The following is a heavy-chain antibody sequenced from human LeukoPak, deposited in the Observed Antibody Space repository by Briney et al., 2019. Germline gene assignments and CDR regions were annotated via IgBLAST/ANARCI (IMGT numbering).Heavy chain of an antibody. V-gene: IGHV1-69*13. J-gene: IGHJ4*02. Sequence: ASVKVSCKASGGTFISYAISWVRQAPGQGLEWMGGIIPIFGTANYAQKFQGRVTITADESTSTAYMELSSLRSEDTAVYYCATSYDSSGYCKYWGQGTLVTVSS. D-gene: IGHD3-22*01. CDR2: IIPIFGTA. CDR1: GGTFISYA. CDR3: ATSYDSSGYCKY.